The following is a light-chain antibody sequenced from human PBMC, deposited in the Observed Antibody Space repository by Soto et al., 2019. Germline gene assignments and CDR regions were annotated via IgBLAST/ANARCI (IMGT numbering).Light chain of an antibody. CDR3: SSYAGSSNS. CDR1: SSDVGGYSY. CDR2: EVN. J-gene: IGLJ1*01. Sequence: QSVLTQPPSASGSPGQSVAISCAGTSSDVGGYSYVSWYQQHPGKAPKLMIYEVNKRPSGVPDGFSGSKSGNTASLTVSGLQAEDEADYYCSSYAGSSNSFGTGTKVTVL. V-gene: IGLV2-8*01.